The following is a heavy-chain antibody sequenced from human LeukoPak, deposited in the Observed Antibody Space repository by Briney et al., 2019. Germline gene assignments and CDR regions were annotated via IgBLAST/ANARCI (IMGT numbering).Heavy chain of an antibody. D-gene: IGHD4-17*01. CDR3: ARDLGYGDYVFDY. CDR2: IYHSGST. V-gene: IGHV4-4*02. Sequence: PGGSLRLSCAASGFTVSSNDMSWVRQAPGKGLEWIGEIYHSGSTNYNPSLKSRVTISVDKSKNQFSLKLSSVTAADTAVYYCARDLGYGDYVFDYWGQGTLVTVSS. J-gene: IGHJ4*02. CDR1: GFTVSSND.